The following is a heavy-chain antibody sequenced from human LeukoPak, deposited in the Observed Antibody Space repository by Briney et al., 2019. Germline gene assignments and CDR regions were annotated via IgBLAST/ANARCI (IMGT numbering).Heavy chain of an antibody. Sequence: ASVKVSCEASGYTFTGYYMHWVRQAPGQGLEWMGWINPKSGGTNYAQYFQGRVTMTRDTSSTTVYMDLTRLRSDDTAVYFCARPLGSLKEYWWFDPWGQGTLVTVSS. V-gene: IGHV1-2*02. CDR3: ARPLGSLKEYWWFDP. J-gene: IGHJ5*02. CDR2: INPKSGGT. D-gene: IGHD2/OR15-2a*01. CDR1: GYTFTGYY.